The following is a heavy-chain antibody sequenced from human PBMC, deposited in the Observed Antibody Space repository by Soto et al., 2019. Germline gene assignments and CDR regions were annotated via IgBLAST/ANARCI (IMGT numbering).Heavy chain of an antibody. V-gene: IGHV4-34*01. CDR1: GGSFSGYY. Sequence: SETLSLTCAVYGGSFSGYYWSWIRQPPGKGLEWIGEINHSGSTNYNPSLKSRVTISVDTSKNQFSLKLSSVAAVATAVYYCARGTMGDCRGRSCPTGSWFGPWGPGTLVTV. D-gene: IGHD2-15*01. CDR2: INHSGST. J-gene: IGHJ5*02. CDR3: ARGTMGDCRGRSCPTGSWFGP.